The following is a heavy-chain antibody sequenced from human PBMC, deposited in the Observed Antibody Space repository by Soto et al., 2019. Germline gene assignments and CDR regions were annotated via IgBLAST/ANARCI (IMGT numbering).Heavy chain of an antibody. Sequence: EASVKVSCKASGGTFSTYAINWVRQAPGQMLEWMGGIIPGIDYTNYAQKFQDRVTITGDKSASTAYMELSSLRSEDTAVYYCARVGPPADPWGQGTLVTVSS. CDR3: ARVGPPADP. CDR2: IIPGIDYT. V-gene: IGHV1-69*10. J-gene: IGHJ5*02. CDR1: GGTFSTYA.